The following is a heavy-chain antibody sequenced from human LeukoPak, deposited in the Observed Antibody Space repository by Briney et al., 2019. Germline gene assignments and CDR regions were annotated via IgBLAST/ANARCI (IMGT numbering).Heavy chain of an antibody. CDR2: ISPSGGST. J-gene: IGHJ4*02. Sequence: ASVKASCKAFGYTFTSNYMHWVRQAPGQGPEWMGVISPSGGSTTYAQKFQGRVTMTTDTSTTAYMELRSLRSDDTAMYYCARVDSGRYYGHDYWGQGTLVTVTS. CDR3: ARVDSGRYYGHDY. D-gene: IGHD1-26*01. CDR1: GYTFTSNY. V-gene: IGHV1-46*01.